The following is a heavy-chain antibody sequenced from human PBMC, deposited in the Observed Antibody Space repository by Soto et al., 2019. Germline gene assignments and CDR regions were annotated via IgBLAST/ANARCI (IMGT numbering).Heavy chain of an antibody. CDR3: AKDRYGDYGGIDY. D-gene: IGHD4-17*01. V-gene: IGHV3-23*01. CDR2: ITGSGGST. J-gene: IGHJ4*02. CDR1: GFTFSTYS. Sequence: GGSLRLSCAASGFTFSTYSMIWVRQAPGKGLEWVSVITGSGGSTYYADSVKGRFTISRDTSKNTLFLQMNSLRAEDTAVYYCAKDRYGDYGGIDYWGQGTLVTVSS.